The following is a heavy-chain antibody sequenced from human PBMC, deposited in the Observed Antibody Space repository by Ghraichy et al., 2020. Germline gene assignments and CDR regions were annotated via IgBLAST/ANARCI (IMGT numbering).Heavy chain of an antibody. J-gene: IGHJ6*02. CDR3: ANLAPGLGKSSMYYYGMDV. D-gene: IGHD6-13*01. V-gene: IGHV3-23*01. CDR1: GFTFSSYA. Sequence: LSLTCAASGFTFSSYAMSWVRQAPGKGLEWVSAISGSGGSTYYADSVKGRFTISRDNSKNTLYLQMNSLRAEDTAVYYCANLAPGLGKSSMYYYGMDVWGQGTTVTVSS. CDR2: ISGSGGST.